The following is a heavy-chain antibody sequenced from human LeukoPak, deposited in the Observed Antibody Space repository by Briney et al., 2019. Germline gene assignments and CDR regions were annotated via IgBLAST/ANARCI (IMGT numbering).Heavy chain of an antibody. J-gene: IGHJ1*01. CDR3: VQNIPGTIEH. Sequence: PSETLSLTCTVSGVSISSSSYYWGWIRQPPGKGLECIGNIYSSGTTYYTPFLKSRVTISIDTSKSQFSLRLSSVTAADTAVYYCVQNIPGTIEHWGQGTLVTVSS. CDR2: IYSSGTT. D-gene: IGHD1-7*01. CDR1: GVSISSSSYY. V-gene: IGHV4-39*01.